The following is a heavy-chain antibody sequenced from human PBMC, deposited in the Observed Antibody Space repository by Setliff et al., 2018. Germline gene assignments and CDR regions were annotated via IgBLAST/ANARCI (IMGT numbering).Heavy chain of an antibody. CDR2: INHSGCT. CDR1: GGSFSGYY. Sequence: SETLSLTCAVYGGSFSGYYWSWIRQPPGKGLEWIGEINHSGCTNYNPSLKSRVTISVDTSKNQFSLKLSSVTAADTAVYYCARGGRISYRPSSSWYILDYWGQGTLVTVSS. J-gene: IGHJ4*02. D-gene: IGHD6-13*01. V-gene: IGHV4-34*01. CDR3: ARGGRISYRPSSSWYILDY.